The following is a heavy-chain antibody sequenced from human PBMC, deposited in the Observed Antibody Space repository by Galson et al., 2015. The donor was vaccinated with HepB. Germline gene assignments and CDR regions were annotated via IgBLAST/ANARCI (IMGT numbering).Heavy chain of an antibody. CDR1: GFTFDDYA. J-gene: IGHJ4*02. CDR3: AKELYCSGGSCYGLDY. CDR2: ISWDGGST. V-gene: IGHV3-43D*04. Sequence: LRLSCAASGFTFDDYATHWVRQAPGKGLEWVSLISWDGGSTYYADSVKGRFTISRDNSKNSLYLQMNSLRAEDTALYYCAKELYCSGGSCYGLDYWGQGTLVTVSS. D-gene: IGHD2-15*01.